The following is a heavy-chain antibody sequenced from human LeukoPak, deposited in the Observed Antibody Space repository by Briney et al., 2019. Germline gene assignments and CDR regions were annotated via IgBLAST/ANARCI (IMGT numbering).Heavy chain of an antibody. J-gene: IGHJ4*02. D-gene: IGHD2-15*01. CDR2: FYHGGST. Sequence: SETLSLTCTVSGYSISTGYYWDWIRQPPGKGLEWIGTFYHGGSTYYNPSLKSRVTISVDTSKNQFSLKLSSVTAADTAVYYCARLRRRGRLYYFDYWGQGTLVTVSS. CDR3: ARLRRRGRLYYFDY. CDR1: GYSISTGYY. V-gene: IGHV4-38-2*02.